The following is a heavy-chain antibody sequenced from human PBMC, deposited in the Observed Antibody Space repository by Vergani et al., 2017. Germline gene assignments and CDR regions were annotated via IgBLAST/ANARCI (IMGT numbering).Heavy chain of an antibody. V-gene: IGHV4-61*02. Sequence: QVQLQESGPGLVRPSQTPSLTCTVSGGSISSGSYYWSWFRQPAGKGLEWIGRFYTGGGTSYNPSLKSRVTISVDTSKNQFSLQLSSVTAADTAVYYCARDPLYSTTWPFLLLDMDVWGQGTTVTVSS. CDR2: FYTGGGT. CDR1: GGSISSGSYY. D-gene: IGHD6-13*01. J-gene: IGHJ6*02. CDR3: ARDPLYSTTWPFLLLDMDV.